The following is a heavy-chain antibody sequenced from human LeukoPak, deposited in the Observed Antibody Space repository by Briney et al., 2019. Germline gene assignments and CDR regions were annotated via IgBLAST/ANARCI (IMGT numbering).Heavy chain of an antibody. CDR3: ARVGVVVLANWFDP. D-gene: IGHD2-2*01. J-gene: IGHJ5*02. V-gene: IGHV1-18*01. CDR1: GYTFTTFG. Sequence: ASVKVSCKAFGYTFTTFGISWVRQAPGQGLEWMGWINAYNGNTKYAQKFQGRVTMTTGTSTSTAYMELRSLRSDDTAVYYCARVGVVVLANWFDPWGQGTLVTVSS. CDR2: INAYNGNT.